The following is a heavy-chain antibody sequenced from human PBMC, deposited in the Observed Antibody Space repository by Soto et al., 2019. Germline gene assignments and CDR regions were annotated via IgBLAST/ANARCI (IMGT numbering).Heavy chain of an antibody. J-gene: IGHJ6*02. D-gene: IGHD4-4*01. CDR3: ARQLTTVTTGYYYYGMDV. CDR2: IYPGDSDT. Sequence: PGESLKISCKGSGYSFTSYWIGWVRQMPGKGLEWMGIIYPGDSDTRYSPSFQGQVTISADKSISTAYLQWSSLKASDTAMYYCARQLTTVTTGYYYYGMDVWGQGTTVTVSS. CDR1: GYSFTSYW. V-gene: IGHV5-51*01.